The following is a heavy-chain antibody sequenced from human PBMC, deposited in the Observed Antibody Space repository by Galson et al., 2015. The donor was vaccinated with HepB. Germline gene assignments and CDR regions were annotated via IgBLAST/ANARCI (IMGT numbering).Heavy chain of an antibody. J-gene: IGHJ2*01. CDR1: GFTFSSYA. V-gene: IGHV3-30*04. Sequence: SCKASGFTFSSYAMHWVRQAPGKGLEWVAVISYDGSNKYYADSVKGRFTISRDNSKNTLYLQMNSLRAEDTAVYYCARGWEVVVVFADGGDWYFDLWGRGTLVTVSS. CDR3: ARGWEVVVVFADGGDWYFDL. D-gene: IGHD3-22*01. CDR2: ISYDGSNK.